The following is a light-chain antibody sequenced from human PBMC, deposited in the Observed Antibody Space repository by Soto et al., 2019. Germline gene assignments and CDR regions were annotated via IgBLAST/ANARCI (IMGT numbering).Light chain of an antibody. V-gene: IGLV2-11*01. CDR3: CSHAGRHTVRV. CDR2: DVS. Sequence: QSALTQPRSVSGSPGQSVTISCTGTSSDVGGYDYVSWYQQHPGKAPELMIYDVSKRPSGVPDRFSGSKSGNTASLTISGLQAEDEGDYYCCSHAGRHTVRVFGGGTKLTVL. CDR1: SSDVGGYDY. J-gene: IGLJ2*01.